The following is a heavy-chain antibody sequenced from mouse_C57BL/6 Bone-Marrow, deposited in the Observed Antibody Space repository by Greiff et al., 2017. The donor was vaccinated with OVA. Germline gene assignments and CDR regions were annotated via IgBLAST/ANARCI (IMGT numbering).Heavy chain of an antibody. CDR2: INPSNGGT. CDR1: GYTFTSYW. V-gene: IGHV1-53*01. CDR3: AREGTINWDYFDY. Sequence: QVQLQQPGPELVKPGASVKLSCKASGYTFTSYWMHWVKQRPGQGLEWIGNINPSNGGTNYNEKFKSKATLTVDKSSSTAYMQLSSLTSEDSAVYYCAREGTINWDYFDYWGQGTTLTVSS. D-gene: IGHD4-1*01. J-gene: IGHJ2*01.